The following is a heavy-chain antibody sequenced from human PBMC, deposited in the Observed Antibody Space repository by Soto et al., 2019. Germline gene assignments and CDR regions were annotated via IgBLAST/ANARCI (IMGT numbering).Heavy chain of an antibody. CDR1: GCSIINGNFY. CDR2: INHSGNT. Sequence: SATXALSGAVAGCSIINGNFYLYWIRQPPGNGLQWIGMINHSGNTYSTRPLWGLVTMSSDTSKNQFSMRLTSVTAADTAIYYCERNDKQQDWSETWGQGTLV. CDR3: ERNDKQQDWSET. D-gene: IGHD3-9*01. J-gene: IGHJ1*01. V-gene: IGHV4-39*01.